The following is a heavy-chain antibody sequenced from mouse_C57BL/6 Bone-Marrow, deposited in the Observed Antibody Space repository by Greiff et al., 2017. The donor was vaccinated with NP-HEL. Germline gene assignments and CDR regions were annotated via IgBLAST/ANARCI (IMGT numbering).Heavy chain of an antibody. V-gene: IGHV1-81*01. CDR1: GYTFTSYG. CDR3: ARSLITTVVARNFDY. CDR2: IYPRSGNT. J-gene: IGHJ2*01. Sequence: QVQLQQSGAELARPGASVKLSCKASGYTFTSYGISWVKQRTGQGLEWIGEIYPRSGNTYYNEKFKGKATLTADKSSSTAYMELRSLTSEDSAVYFCARSLITTVVARNFDYWGQGTTLTVSS. D-gene: IGHD1-1*01.